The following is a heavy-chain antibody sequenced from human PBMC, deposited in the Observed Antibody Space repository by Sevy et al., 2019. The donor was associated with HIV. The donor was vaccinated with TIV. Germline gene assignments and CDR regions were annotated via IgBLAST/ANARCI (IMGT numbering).Heavy chain of an antibody. D-gene: IGHD2-21*01. CDR1: GGSISSYY. V-gene: IGHV4-59*13. CDR2: IYYSGST. Sequence: SETLSLTCTVSGGSISSYYWSWIRQPPGKGLEWIGYIYYSGSTNYNPSLKSRVTISVDTSKNQFYLRLSTVTAADTAVYYCPRGSTRAYWDYWGQGTLVTVSS. J-gene: IGHJ4*02. CDR3: PRGSTRAYWDY.